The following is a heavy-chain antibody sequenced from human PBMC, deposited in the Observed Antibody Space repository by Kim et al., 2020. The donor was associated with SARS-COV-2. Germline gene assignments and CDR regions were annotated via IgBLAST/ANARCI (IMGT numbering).Heavy chain of an antibody. V-gene: IGHV3-30*04. Sequence: GGSLRLSCAASGFTFSSYAMHWVRQAPGKGLEWVAGISYDGSNKYYADSVKGRCSISRDNSKNTLYLQMNSLRAEDTAVDYCARGGQPDIVVVPAATPWANYGMDVWGQGTTVTASS. CDR2: ISYDGSNK. CDR1: GFTFSSYA. D-gene: IGHD2-2*01. CDR3: ARGGQPDIVVVPAATPWANYGMDV. J-gene: IGHJ6*02.